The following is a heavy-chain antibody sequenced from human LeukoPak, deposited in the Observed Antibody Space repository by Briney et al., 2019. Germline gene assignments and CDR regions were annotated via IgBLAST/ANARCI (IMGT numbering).Heavy chain of an antibody. V-gene: IGHV4-39*01. CDR2: IYYSGST. D-gene: IGHD3-10*01. Sequence: SETLSLTCTVSGGSISSSGYYRGWVRQPPGKGLEWIGSIYYSGSTYYNPSLKSRVTISVDTSKNQFSLKLSSVIAADTAVYYCARRRSGYYGSGKIGYYSYYMDVWGKGTTVTVSS. CDR1: GGSISSSGYY. CDR3: ARRRSGYYGSGKIGYYSYYMDV. J-gene: IGHJ6*03.